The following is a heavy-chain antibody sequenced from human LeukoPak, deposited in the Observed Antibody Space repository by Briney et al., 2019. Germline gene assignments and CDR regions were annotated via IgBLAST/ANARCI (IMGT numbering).Heavy chain of an antibody. J-gene: IGHJ4*02. CDR1: GGSISSYY. Sequence: SETLSLTCTVSGGSISSYYWSWIRQPPGKGLEWIGYIYYSGSTNYNPSLKSRVTISVDTSKNQFSLKLSSVTAADTAVYYCARAKLRYYYDSSGYYYFDYWGQGTLVTVSS. CDR3: ARAKLRYYYDSSGYYYFDY. D-gene: IGHD3-22*01. V-gene: IGHV4-59*01. CDR2: IYYSGST.